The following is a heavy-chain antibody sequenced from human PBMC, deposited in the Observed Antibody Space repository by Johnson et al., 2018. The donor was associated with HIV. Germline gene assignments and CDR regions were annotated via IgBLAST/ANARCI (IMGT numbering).Heavy chain of an antibody. D-gene: IGHD3-22*01. V-gene: IGHV3-30-3*01. CDR3: ARVSKYYDSIRGAFDI. CDR1: TFSNYA. Sequence: TFSNYAMHWVRQAPGKGLEWVAVISYDGSNKYYADSVKGRFTISRDNSKNTLYLQMNSLRAEDTAVYYCARVSKYYDSIRGAFDIWGQGTMVTVSS. J-gene: IGHJ3*02. CDR2: ISYDGSNK.